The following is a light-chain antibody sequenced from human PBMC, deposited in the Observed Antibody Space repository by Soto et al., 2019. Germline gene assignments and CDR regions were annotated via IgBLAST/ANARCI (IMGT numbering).Light chain of an antibody. CDR2: DAS. CDR1: QSVSSY. CDR3: QQRSNWPPCVT. Sequence: EIVLTQSPATLSLYPGERATLSCRASQSVSSYLAWYQQKPGQAPRLLIYDASNRATGIPARFSGSGSGTDFTLTIRSLEPEDFAVYYCQQRSNWPPCVTFGPGTKVDIK. J-gene: IGKJ3*01. V-gene: IGKV3-11*01.